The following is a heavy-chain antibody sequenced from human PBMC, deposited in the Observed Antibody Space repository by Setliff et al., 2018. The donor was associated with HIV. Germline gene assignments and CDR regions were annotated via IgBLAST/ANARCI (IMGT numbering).Heavy chain of an antibody. CDR3: ARSGPRDHDFWYDQSRRYFDL. CDR2: MNPKSGNT. CDR1: GYTFTQSD. J-gene: IGHJ2*01. Sequence: ASVMVSCKASGYTFTQSDINWVRQATGQSPEWMGWMNPKSGNTGYKQTFQDRITITRDTSINTIHMELKSLTSEDTAVYYCARSGPRDHDFWYDQSRRYFDLWGRGTLVTVSS. V-gene: IGHV1-8*03. D-gene: IGHD3-3*01.